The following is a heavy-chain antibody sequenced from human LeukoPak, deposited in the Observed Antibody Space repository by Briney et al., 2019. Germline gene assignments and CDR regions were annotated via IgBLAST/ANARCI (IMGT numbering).Heavy chain of an antibody. CDR1: RFTFSIYA. J-gene: IGHJ4*02. CDR2: ISGTGGST. Sequence: GGSLRLSCAASRFTFSIYAMSWARQAPGKGLEWVSAISGTGGSTSYADSGRGRFTTSRDNSKNPLYLQMNSLRADDTAVYYCAKRSQTTPGTKDLDYWGQGTQVTVSS. D-gene: IGHD2-8*01. V-gene: IGHV3-23*01. CDR3: AKRSQTTPGTKDLDY.